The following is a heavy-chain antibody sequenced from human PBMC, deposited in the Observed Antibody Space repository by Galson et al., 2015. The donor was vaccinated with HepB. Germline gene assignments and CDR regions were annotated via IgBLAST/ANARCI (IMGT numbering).Heavy chain of an antibody. Sequence: SVKVSCKASGYTLTSYYMHWVRQAPGRRLEWMGTINPSGGSTTYAQKLQGRVTMTRDTSTSTVSMDLSSLKFEDTALYYCARSQYPQDAFDIWGQGTMVTVSS. J-gene: IGHJ3*02. V-gene: IGHV1-46*04. CDR3: ARSQYPQDAFDI. CDR1: GYTLTSYY. D-gene: IGHD2/OR15-2a*01. CDR2: INPSGGST.